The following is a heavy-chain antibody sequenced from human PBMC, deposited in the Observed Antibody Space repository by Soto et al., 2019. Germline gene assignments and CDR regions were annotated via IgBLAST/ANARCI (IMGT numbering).Heavy chain of an antibody. V-gene: IGHV3-9*01. Sequence: EVQLVESGGGLVQPGRSLRLSCAASGFTFDDYAMHWVRQAPGKGLEWVSGISWNSGSIGYADSVKGRFTISRDNAKNFLYLPMNSLRAEDTALYYCAKGTWYQRLPFSYFDYWGQGTLVTVSS. J-gene: IGHJ4*02. D-gene: IGHD2-2*01. CDR3: AKGTWYQRLPFSYFDY. CDR2: ISWNSGSI. CDR1: GFTFDDYA.